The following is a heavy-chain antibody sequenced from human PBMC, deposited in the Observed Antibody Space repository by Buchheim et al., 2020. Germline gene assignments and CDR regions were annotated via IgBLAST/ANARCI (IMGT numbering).Heavy chain of an antibody. D-gene: IGHD2-15*01. CDR3: ARGTIVVVAATHWDDGMDV. CDR2: INPSGGST. V-gene: IGHV1-46*01. J-gene: IGHJ6*02. Sequence: QVQLVQSGAEVKKPGASVKVSCKASGYTFTSYYMHWVRQAPGQGLEWMGIINPSGGSTSYAQTFHGRVTMTRDTSTSTVYMELSSLRSEDTAVYYCARGTIVVVAATHWDDGMDVWGQGTT. CDR1: GYTFTSYY.